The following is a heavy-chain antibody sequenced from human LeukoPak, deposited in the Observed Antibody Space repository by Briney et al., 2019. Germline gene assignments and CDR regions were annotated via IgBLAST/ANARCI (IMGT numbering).Heavy chain of an antibody. V-gene: IGHV3-53*01. CDR2: IYSGDSA. J-gene: IGHJ3*01. CDR3: TKSGPPDPY. CDR1: GLTVSSND. Sequence: TGGSLRLSCAASGLTVSSNDMSWVRQAPGKGLEWVSFIYSGDSAYYADPVKGRFTISRDSSKNTLYLQMNSLRAEDTAMYYCTKSGPPDPYWGQGTMVTVSS. D-gene: IGHD1-14*01.